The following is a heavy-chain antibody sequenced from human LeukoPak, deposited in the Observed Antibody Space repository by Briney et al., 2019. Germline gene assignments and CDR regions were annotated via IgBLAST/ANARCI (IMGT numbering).Heavy chain of an antibody. CDR1: GFTFSSYE. Sequence: GGSLRLSCAASGFTFSSYEMNWVRQAPGKGLEWLSYISTSSITKYYADSVKGRFTISRDDAKNSLSLQMNSLRADDTAVYYCAKEMGFCSGGSCYRWFDSWGQGTLVTVSS. CDR2: ISTSSITK. V-gene: IGHV3-48*03. J-gene: IGHJ5*01. D-gene: IGHD2-15*01. CDR3: AKEMGFCSGGSCYRWFDS.